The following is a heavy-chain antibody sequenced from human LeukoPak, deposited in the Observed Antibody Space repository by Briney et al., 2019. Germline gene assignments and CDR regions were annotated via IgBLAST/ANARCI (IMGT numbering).Heavy chain of an antibody. CDR1: GGSISSSSYY. V-gene: IGHV4-39*07. D-gene: IGHD6-13*01. CDR2: IYYSGST. Sequence: SQTLSLTCTVSGGSISSSSYYWGWIRQPPGKGLEWIGSIYYSGSTYYNPSLKSRVTISVDTSKNQFSLKLSSVTAADTAVYYCAVYSSSWYTSDYFDYWGQGTLVTVSS. CDR3: AVYSSSWYTSDYFDY. J-gene: IGHJ4*02.